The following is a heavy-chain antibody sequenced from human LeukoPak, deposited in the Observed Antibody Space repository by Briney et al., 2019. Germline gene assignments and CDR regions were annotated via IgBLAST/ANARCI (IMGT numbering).Heavy chain of an antibody. CDR1: GGSSSSYY. V-gene: IGHV4-59*01. J-gene: IGHJ3*02. CDR3: ARDATKNDAFDI. Sequence: SETLSLTCTVSGGSSSSYYWSWIRQPAGKGLEWIGYIYYSGSTNYNPSLKSRVTISVDTSKNQFSLKLSSVTAADTAVYYCARDATKNDAFDIWGQGTMVTVSS. CDR2: IYYSGST.